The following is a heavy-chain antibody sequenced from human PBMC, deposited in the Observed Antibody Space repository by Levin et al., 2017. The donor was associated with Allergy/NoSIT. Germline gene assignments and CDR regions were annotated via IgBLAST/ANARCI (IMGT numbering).Heavy chain of an antibody. CDR2: IWFDVSNE. J-gene: IGHJ4*02. Sequence: GESLKISCAASGFTFSRSGMHWVRQAPGKGLEWVAIIWFDVSNEYYADSVKGRFTISRDNSKNTLSLQMNSLRVDDTAVYYCARDKNTGYIDYWGQGTLVTVSS. V-gene: IGHV3-33*01. D-gene: IGHD5-12*01. CDR1: GFTFSRSG. CDR3: ARDKNTGYIDY.